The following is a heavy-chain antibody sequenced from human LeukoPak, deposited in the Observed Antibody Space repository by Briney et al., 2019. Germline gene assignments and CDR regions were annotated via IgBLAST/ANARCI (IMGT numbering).Heavy chain of an antibody. Sequence: GGSLRLSCATSGFTFSSFTMNWVRQAPGKGLECFSTISDGSRDTHYAGSVKGRFTISRDDSQNIVYLQMDSLRAEDTALYYCTTRLRNHFDYWGQGTQVTVSS. V-gene: IGHV3-23*01. J-gene: IGHJ4*02. CDR1: GFTFSSFT. CDR2: ISDGSRDT. D-gene: IGHD5-12*01. CDR3: TTRLRNHFDY.